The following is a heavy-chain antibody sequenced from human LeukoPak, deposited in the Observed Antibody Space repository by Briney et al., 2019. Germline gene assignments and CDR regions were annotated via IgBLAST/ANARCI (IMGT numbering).Heavy chain of an antibody. Sequence: GGSLRLSCAASGFTFSNYWMSWVRQAPGKGLEWVANIKQDGSEKYYVDSVKGRFTISRDNAKNSLYLQMNSLRAEDTAVYYCARNVYSCVTMIVVVPDCWYFDLWGRGTLVTVSS. J-gene: IGHJ2*01. CDR1: GFTFSNYW. V-gene: IGHV3-7*01. CDR2: IKQDGSEK. CDR3: ARNVYSCVTMIVVVPDCWYFDL. D-gene: IGHD3-22*01.